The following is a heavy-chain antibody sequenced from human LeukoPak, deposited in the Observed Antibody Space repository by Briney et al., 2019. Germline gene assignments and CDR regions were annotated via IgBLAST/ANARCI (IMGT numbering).Heavy chain of an antibody. Sequence: PGRSLRLSCAASGFTFSSYAMHWVRQAPGKGLEWVAVISYDGSNKYYADSVKGRFTISRDNSKNTLYLQMNSLRAEDTAVYYCARGSELLGYFDYWGQGTLVTVSS. CDR2: ISYDGSNK. J-gene: IGHJ4*02. V-gene: IGHV3-30-3*01. CDR3: ARGSELLGYFDY. D-gene: IGHD1-26*01. CDR1: GFTFSSYA.